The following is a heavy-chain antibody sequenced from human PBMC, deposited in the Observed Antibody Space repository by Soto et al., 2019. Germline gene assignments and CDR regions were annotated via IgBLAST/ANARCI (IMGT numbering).Heavy chain of an antibody. CDR1: GGSISSYY. CDR3: ARQGFGALHGLADV. V-gene: IGHV4-59*08. Sequence: SETLSLTCTVSGGSISSYYWSWIRQPPGKGMEWIGYVHHSWGSTYNPSLQSRVAISLDTSKSQFSLKLTSVTATDTAVYYCARQGFGALHGLADVWGQGTTVTVSS. J-gene: IGHJ6*02. CDR2: VHHSWGS. D-gene: IGHD3-10*01.